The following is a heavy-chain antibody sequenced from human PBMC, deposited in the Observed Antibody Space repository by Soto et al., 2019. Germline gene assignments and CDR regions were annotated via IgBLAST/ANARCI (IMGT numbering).Heavy chain of an antibody. V-gene: IGHV4-59*01. J-gene: IGHJ6*02. CDR2: IYYSGST. Sequence: SATLSLTCTVSGGSISSYYWSWIRQPPGKGLEWIGYIYYSGSTNYNPSLKSRVTISVDTSKNQFSLKLSSVTAADTAVYYCARGRHNYYYGMDVWGQGTTVTVSS. CDR3: ARGRHNYYYGMDV. D-gene: IGHD2-21*01. CDR1: GGSISSYY.